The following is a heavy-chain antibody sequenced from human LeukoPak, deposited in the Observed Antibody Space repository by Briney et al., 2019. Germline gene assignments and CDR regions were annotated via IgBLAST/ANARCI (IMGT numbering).Heavy chain of an antibody. Sequence: SETLSLACTVSGGSISSYYWSWIRQPPGEGLEWIGYIYYSGSTNYNPSLKSRVTTSVDTSKNQFSLKLSSVTAADTAVYYCARGTRHDYSNYLYGMDVWGQGTTVTVSS. CDR2: IYYSGST. D-gene: IGHD4-11*01. CDR3: ARGTRHDYSNYLYGMDV. CDR1: GGSISSYY. J-gene: IGHJ6*02. V-gene: IGHV4-59*01.